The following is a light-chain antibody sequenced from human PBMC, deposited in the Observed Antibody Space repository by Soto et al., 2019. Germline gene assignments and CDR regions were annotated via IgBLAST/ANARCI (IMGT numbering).Light chain of an antibody. Sequence: EIVLTQSPGTLSLSPGERATLSCRASQSVSSSYLAWYQQKPGQAPRLLIYGASSRATGIPDRFSGSGSGTDFTLTISRLEPEDFAVDYCQQYGISPMYTFGQGTKLEIK. CDR1: QSVSSSY. CDR2: GAS. CDR3: QQYGISPMYT. J-gene: IGKJ2*01. V-gene: IGKV3-20*01.